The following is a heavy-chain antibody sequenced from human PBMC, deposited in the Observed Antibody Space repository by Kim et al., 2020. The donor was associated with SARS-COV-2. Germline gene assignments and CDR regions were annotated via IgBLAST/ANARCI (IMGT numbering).Heavy chain of an antibody. Sequence: SLKRRVTISVNTSKNQFSLKLSSVTAAETAVYYCARGRMTAMVKGNWFDPWGQGTLVTVSS. J-gene: IGHJ5*02. D-gene: IGHD5-18*01. V-gene: IGHV4-34*01. CDR3: ARGRMTAMVKGNWFDP.